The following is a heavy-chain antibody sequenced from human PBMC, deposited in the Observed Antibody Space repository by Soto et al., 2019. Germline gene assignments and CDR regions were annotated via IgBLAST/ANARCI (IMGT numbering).Heavy chain of an antibody. CDR2: IIPIFGTA. J-gene: IGHJ5*02. V-gene: IGHV1-69*01. Sequence: QVQLVQSGAEVKKPGSSVKVSCKASGGTFSSYAISWVRQAPGQGLEWMGGIIPIFGTANYAQKFQGRVTITADESTSTAYMELSSLRSEDTAVYYCARGHYYGSGSSENWFDPWGQGTLVTVSS. CDR1: GGTFSSYA. CDR3: ARGHYYGSGSSENWFDP. D-gene: IGHD3-10*01.